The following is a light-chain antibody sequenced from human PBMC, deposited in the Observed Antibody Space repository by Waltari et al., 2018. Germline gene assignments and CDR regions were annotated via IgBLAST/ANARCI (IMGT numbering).Light chain of an antibody. V-gene: IGLV1-44*01. Sequence: QSVLTLPPSASGPPGQTVTISCSGSSSNIGSYPVNWYQQVSGAAPNLLIHSNHQRPPGGPYRFSGSRSGTSASLVISGLQSEDEADYYCSSYTGSNIGLFGGGTKLTVL. CDR1: SSNIGSYP. CDR3: SSYTGSNIGL. CDR2: SNH. J-gene: IGLJ2*01.